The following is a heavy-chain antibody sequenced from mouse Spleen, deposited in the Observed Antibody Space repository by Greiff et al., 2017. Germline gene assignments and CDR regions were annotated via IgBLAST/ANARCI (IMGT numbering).Heavy chain of an antibody. CDR3: ARSNYGSSYEYFDV. D-gene: IGHD1-1*01. CDR2: IWSGGST. CDR1: GFSLTSYG. Sequence: VKLMESGPGLVQPSQSLSITCTVSGFSLTSYGVHWVRQSPGKGLEWLGVIWSGGSTDYNAAFISRLSISKDNSKSQVFFKMNSLQADDTAIYYCARSNYGSSYEYFDVWGTGTTVTVSS. V-gene: IGHV2-2*01. J-gene: IGHJ1*03.